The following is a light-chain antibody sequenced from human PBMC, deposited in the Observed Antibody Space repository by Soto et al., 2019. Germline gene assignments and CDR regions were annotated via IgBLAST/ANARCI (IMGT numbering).Light chain of an antibody. CDR3: LQYNTWQT. CDR2: KAS. Sequence: DIQMTQSPSTLSGSVGDRVTITCRASQTISSWLAWYQQKPGKAPKLLIYKASTLKSGVPSRFSGSGSGTEFALTISGLQSEDFAFYYCLQYNTWQTFGQGTKVDIK. J-gene: IGKJ1*01. CDR1: QTISSW. V-gene: IGKV1-5*03.